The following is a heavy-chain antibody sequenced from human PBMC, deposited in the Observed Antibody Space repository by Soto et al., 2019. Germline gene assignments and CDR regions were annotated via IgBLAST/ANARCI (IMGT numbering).Heavy chain of an antibody. V-gene: IGHV1-18*01. Sequence: QVQLVQSGAEVKKLGASVKVSCKASGYTFSSYGITWVRQAPGQRLEWMGWFNTYNGNTNYAQKFQGRVTMTTDTSTSTAYMELRSLRSDDTAVYYCARERGGYSYGDYWGQGALVTVSS. CDR1: GYTFSSYG. CDR3: ARERGGYSYGDY. CDR2: FNTYNGNT. J-gene: IGHJ4*02. D-gene: IGHD5-18*01.